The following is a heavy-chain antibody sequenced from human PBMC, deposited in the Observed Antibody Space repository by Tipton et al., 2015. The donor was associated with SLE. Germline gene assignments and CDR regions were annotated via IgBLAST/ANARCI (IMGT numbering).Heavy chain of an antibody. CDR3: ARGRLSYYFDY. Sequence: TLSLTCAVSGYSISSGFYWAWIRQPPGKGLEWIGYIYYSGSTNYNPSLKSRVTISVDRSKNQFSLQLNSVTPEDTAVYYCARGRLSYYFDYWGQGTLVTVSS. D-gene: IGHD6-25*01. CDR1: GYSISSGFY. CDR2: IYYSGST. V-gene: IGHV4-61*05. J-gene: IGHJ4*02.